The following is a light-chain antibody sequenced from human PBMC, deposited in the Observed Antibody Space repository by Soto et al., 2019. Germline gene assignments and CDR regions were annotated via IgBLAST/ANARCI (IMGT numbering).Light chain of an antibody. CDR3: HQYGTSWT. J-gene: IGKJ1*01. V-gene: IGKV3-20*01. CDR1: QSVSSSY. CDR2: GAS. Sequence: EIAVTQSPGTLSLSPGERVTLSCRASQSVSSSYLAWYQQKPGQAPKLLIYGASSRATGIPDRFSGGAYGTDFTLTISSLEPEDFAVYYCHQYGTSWTFGQGTKVDIK.